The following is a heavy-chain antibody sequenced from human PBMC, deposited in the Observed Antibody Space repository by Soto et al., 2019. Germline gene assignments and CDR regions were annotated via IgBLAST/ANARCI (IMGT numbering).Heavy chain of an antibody. J-gene: IGHJ6*02. Sequence: GGSLRLSCAASGFTFSSYAMHWVRQAPGKGLEWVAVISYDGSNKYYADSVKGRFTISRDNSKNTLYLQMNSLRAEDTAVYYCARDYGGANCSSTSCYTYYYYGMDVWGQGTTVTVSS. CDR3: ARDYGGANCSSTSCYTYYYYGMDV. V-gene: IGHV3-30-3*01. CDR1: GFTFSSYA. CDR2: ISYDGSNK. D-gene: IGHD2-2*02.